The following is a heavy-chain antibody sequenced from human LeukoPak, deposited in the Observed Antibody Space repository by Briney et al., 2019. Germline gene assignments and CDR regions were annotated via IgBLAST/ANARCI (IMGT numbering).Heavy chain of an antibody. J-gene: IGHJ5*02. V-gene: IGHV4-39*01. CDR1: GGSLSSSNYF. CDR2: IYYRGNT. Sequence: SETLSLTCSVSGGSLSSSNYFWGWIRQPPGMGLEWIASIYYRGNTYYNPSLKSRVTIYIDTSKNHFSLKVTSVTAADTAIYYCARQKYIGRNNWFDAWGQGSLVTVSS. CDR3: ARQKYIGRNNWFDA. D-gene: IGHD1-1*01.